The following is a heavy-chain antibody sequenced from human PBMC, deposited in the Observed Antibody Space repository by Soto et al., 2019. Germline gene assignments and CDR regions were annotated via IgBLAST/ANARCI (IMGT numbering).Heavy chain of an antibody. V-gene: IGHV3-23*01. CDR2: ISGSGGST. J-gene: IGHJ3*02. CDR1: GFTFSSYA. CDR3: AKTMSSLLWFGARAFDI. Sequence: PGGSLRLSCAASGFTFSSYAMSWVRQAPGKGPEWVSAISGSGGSTYYADSVKGRFTISRDNSKNTLYLQMNSLRAEDTAVYYCAKTMSSLLWFGARAFDIWGQGTMVTVSS. D-gene: IGHD3-10*01.